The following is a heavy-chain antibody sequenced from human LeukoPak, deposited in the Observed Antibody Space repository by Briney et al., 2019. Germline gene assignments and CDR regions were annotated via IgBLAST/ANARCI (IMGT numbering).Heavy chain of an antibody. D-gene: IGHD6-13*01. V-gene: IGHV4-59*01. Sequence: PSETLSLTCTVSGGSISSYYWSWIRQPPGKGLEWIGYIYYSGSTNYNPSLKSRVTISVDTSKNQFSLKLSSVTAADTAVYYCARVYSSSWGPYYFDYWGQGTLVTVSS. CDR1: GGSISSYY. J-gene: IGHJ4*02. CDR2: IYYSGST. CDR3: ARVYSSSWGPYYFDY.